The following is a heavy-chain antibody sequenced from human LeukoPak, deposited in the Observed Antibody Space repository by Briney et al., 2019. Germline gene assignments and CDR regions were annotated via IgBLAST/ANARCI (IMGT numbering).Heavy chain of an antibody. CDR3: ARIGYSYGYGSDY. V-gene: IGHV4-38-2*02. J-gene: IGHJ4*02. D-gene: IGHD5-18*01. CDR1: GYSISSGYY. CDR2: IYRSGST. Sequence: SETLSLTCTVSGYSISSGYYWGWIRQPPGKGLEWIGSIYRSGSTYYNPSLKSRVTISVDTSKNQFSLKLSSVTAADTAVYYCARIGYSYGYGSDYWGQGTLVTVSS.